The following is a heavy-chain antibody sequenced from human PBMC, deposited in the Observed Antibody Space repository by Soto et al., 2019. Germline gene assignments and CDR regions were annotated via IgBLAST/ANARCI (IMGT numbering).Heavy chain of an antibody. CDR1: GFTFSSYA. D-gene: IGHD3-22*01. CDR3: AKDKPYYXDSSGYYLS. Sequence: GGSLRLSCAASGFTFSSYAMSWVRQAPGKGLEWVSAISGSGGSTYYADSVKGRFTISRDNSKNTLYLQMNSLRAEDTAVYYCAKDKPYYXDSSGYYLSRGQGTLVTVSS. J-gene: IGHJ4*02. V-gene: IGHV3-23*01. CDR2: ISGSGGST.